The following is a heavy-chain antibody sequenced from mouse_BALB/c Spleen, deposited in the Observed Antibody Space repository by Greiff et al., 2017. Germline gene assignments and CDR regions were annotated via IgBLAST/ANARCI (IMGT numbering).Heavy chain of an antibody. Sequence: QVQLQQPGAELVKPGTSVKLSCKASGYNFTSYWINWVKLRPGQGLEWIGDIYPGSGSTNYNEKFKSKATLTVDTSSSTAYMQLSSLASEDSALYYCAINWAYGGQGTLVTVSA. D-gene: IGHD4-1*01. CDR3: AINWAY. CDR2: IYPGSGST. CDR1: GYNFTSYW. J-gene: IGHJ3*01. V-gene: IGHV1-55*01.